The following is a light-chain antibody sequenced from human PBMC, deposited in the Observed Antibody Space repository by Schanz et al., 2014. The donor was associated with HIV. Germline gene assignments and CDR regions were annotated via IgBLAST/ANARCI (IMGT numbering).Light chain of an antibody. V-gene: IGKV1-39*01. CDR3: QQSYSSPT. CDR2: AAS. J-gene: IGKJ2*01. Sequence: QMTQSPSSLFASVGDRVSITCRASQTISIYLNWYQQKPGKAPKLLIFAASNLQSGVPSRFSGRGVGTDFTLTISRHQPEDFAAYVCQQSYSSPTFGQGTKVGIK. CDR1: QTISIY.